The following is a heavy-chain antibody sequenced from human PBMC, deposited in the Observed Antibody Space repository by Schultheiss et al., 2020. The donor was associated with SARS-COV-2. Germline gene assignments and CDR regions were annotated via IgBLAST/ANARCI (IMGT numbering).Heavy chain of an antibody. CDR3: AKDLGYYDFWSGYYTGDACMDV. D-gene: IGHD3-3*01. Sequence: SQTLSLTCTVSGGSISSGDYYWSWIRQSPGKGLEWIAYIYYSGRIFYNPSLKSRLTISVDTSKNQFSLKLTSLTAADTAVYYCAKDLGYYDFWSGYYTGDACMDVWGQGTTVTVSS. CDR2: IYYSGRI. V-gene: IGHV4-30-4*08. J-gene: IGHJ6*02. CDR1: GGSISSGDYY.